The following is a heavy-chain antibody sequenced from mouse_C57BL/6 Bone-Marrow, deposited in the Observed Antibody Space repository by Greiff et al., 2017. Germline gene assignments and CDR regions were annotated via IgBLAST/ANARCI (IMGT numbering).Heavy chain of an antibody. V-gene: IGHV3-6*01. CDR3: ARDQAIYYGSSYPHWYFDV. J-gene: IGHJ1*03. Sequence: EVKLVESGPGLVKPSQSLSLTCSVTGYSITSGYYWNWIRQFPGNKLEWMGYISYDGSNNYNPSLKNRISITRDTSKNQFFLKLNSVTTEDTATYYCARDQAIYYGSSYPHWYFDVRGTGTTVTVSS. CDR2: ISYDGSN. CDR1: GYSITSGYY. D-gene: IGHD1-1*01.